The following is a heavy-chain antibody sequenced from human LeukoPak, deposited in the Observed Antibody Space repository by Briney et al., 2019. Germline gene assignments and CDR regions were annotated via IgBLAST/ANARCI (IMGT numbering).Heavy chain of an antibody. J-gene: IGHJ5*02. CDR3: ARGRAAAATGWFDP. V-gene: IGHV1-18*04. Sequence: ASVKVSCKASGYTFTSYGISWVRQAPGQGLEWMGWISAYNGNTNYAQKLQGRVTMTTDTSTSTAYMELRSLRSDDTAMYYCARGRAAAATGWFDPWGQGTLVTVSS. D-gene: IGHD6-13*01. CDR1: GYTFTSYG. CDR2: ISAYNGNT.